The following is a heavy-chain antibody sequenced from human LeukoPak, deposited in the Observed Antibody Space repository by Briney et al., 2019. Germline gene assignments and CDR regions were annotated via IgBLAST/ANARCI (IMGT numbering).Heavy chain of an antibody. CDR2: IIPIFGTA. Sequence: SVKVSCKASGGTFSSYAISWVRQAPGQGLEWMGGIIPIFGTANYAQKFQGRITIAADESTSTAYMELSSLRSEDTAVYYCARGLKQLAHATTFDYWGQGTLVTVSS. CDR1: GGTFSSYA. J-gene: IGHJ4*02. CDR3: ARGLKQLAHATTFDY. V-gene: IGHV1-69*13. D-gene: IGHD6-6*01.